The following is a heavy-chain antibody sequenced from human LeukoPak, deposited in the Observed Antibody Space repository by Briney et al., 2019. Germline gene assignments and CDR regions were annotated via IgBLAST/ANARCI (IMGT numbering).Heavy chain of an antibody. CDR3: ARRTTESYSDY. J-gene: IGHJ4*02. CDR1: GGSISDGTYY. V-gene: IGHV4-39*01. CDR2: IHYSGTT. D-gene: IGHD1-1*01. Sequence: PSETLSLTCTVSGGSISDGTYYWGWIRQPPGKGLEWIGTIHYSGTTHYNRSLKSRVTLSVDTSKNQFSLRLSSVTAADTAVYYRARRTTESYSDYWGQGTLVTVST.